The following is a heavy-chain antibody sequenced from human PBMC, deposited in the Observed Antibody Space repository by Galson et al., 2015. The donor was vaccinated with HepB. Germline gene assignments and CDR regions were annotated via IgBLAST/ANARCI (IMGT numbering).Heavy chain of an antibody. D-gene: IGHD3-3*01. V-gene: IGHV1-18*01. Sequence: SVKVSCKASGYTFTNYGISWVRQAPGQGPKWMGWISTYNGKTNYAQNLQGRVTMTTDTSTSTAYMELRSLRFDDTAVYYCARAPLDYDFWSGSFGLFDPWAQGTLLTVSS. CDR2: ISTYNGKT. CDR3: ARAPLDYDFWSGSFGLFDP. J-gene: IGHJ5*02. CDR1: GYTFTNYG.